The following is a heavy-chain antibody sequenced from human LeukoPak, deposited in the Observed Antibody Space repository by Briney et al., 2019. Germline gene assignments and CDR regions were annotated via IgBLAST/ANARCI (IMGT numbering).Heavy chain of an antibody. J-gene: IGHJ4*02. V-gene: IGHV4-59*08. CDR3: ARSKWDSSSWYSDVFDY. CDR1: GVSISSYY. CDR2: IYYSGST. Sequence: SETPSLTCTVSGVSISSYYWSWIRQPPGKGLEWIGYIYYSGSTNYNPSLKSRVTISVDTSKNQFSLKLSSVTAADTAVYYCARSKWDSSSWYSDVFDYWGQGTLVTVSS. D-gene: IGHD6-13*01.